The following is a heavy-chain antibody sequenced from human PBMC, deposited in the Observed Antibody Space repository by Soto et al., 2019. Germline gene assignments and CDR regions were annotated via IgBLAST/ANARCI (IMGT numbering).Heavy chain of an antibody. D-gene: IGHD2-2*01. J-gene: IGHJ4*02. V-gene: IGHV3-21*01. CDR2: VSKSDYT. CDR1: GFYFNNYG. Sequence: GGSLRLSCAVSGFYFNNYGINGVRQAPGKGLEWVSSVSKSDYTYYSGSLKGRFTISRDNAKNSVSLQMNSLRPEDTAVYYCAREDSIIIPAVSDFWGQGTLVTVSS. CDR3: AREDSIIIPAVSDF.